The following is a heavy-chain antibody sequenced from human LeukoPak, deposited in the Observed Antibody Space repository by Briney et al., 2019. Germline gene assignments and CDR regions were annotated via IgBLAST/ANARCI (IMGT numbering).Heavy chain of an antibody. D-gene: IGHD3-10*01. V-gene: IGHV1-69*04. J-gene: IGHJ4*02. CDR2: IIPIGVIA. Sequence: SVKVSCKASGGTFSSYAISWVRQAPGQGREWMGRIIPIGVIANYAQKFQGRVTITADKSTSTAYMELSSLRSEDTAVYYCASNLADYYGSGSYQPPHYWGQGTLVTVSS. CDR1: GGTFSSYA. CDR3: ASNLADYYGSGSYQPPHY.